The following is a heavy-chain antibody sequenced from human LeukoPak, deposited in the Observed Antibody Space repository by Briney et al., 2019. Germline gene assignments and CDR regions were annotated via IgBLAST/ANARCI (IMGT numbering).Heavy chain of an antibody. CDR3: ARVITMIVVN. CDR1: GVTVSSNY. CDR2: IYSGGST. V-gene: IGHV3-53*01. J-gene: IGHJ4*02. Sequence: GGSLRLSCAASGVTVSSNYMSWVRQAPGKGLEWVSVIYSGGSTYYADSVKGRFTISRDNSKNTLYLQMNSLRAEDTAVYYCARVITMIVVNWGQGTLVTVSS. D-gene: IGHD3-22*01.